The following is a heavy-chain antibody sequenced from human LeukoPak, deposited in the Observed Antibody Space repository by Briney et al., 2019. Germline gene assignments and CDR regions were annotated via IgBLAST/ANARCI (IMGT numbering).Heavy chain of an antibody. CDR3: ARPVPAPPYYYDSSGYYS. CDR2: IIPIFGTA. CDR1: GGTFSSYA. J-gene: IGHJ4*02. D-gene: IGHD3-22*01. V-gene: IGHV1-69*13. Sequence: ASVKVSCKASGGTFSSYAISWVRQAPGQGLEWMGGIIPIFGTANYAQKFQGRVTITADESTSTAYMELSSLRSEDTAVYYCARPVPAPPYYYDSSGYYSWGQGTLVTVSS.